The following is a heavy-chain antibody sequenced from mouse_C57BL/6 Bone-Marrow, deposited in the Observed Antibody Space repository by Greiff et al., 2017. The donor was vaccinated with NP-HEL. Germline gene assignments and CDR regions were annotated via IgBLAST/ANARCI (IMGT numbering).Heavy chain of an antibody. J-gene: IGHJ3*01. CDR1: GYTFTSYW. CDR3: ASLYYDYDSFAY. V-gene: IGHV1-64*01. Sequence: VKLQESGAELVKPGASVKLSCKASGYTFTSYWMHWVKQRPGQGLEWIGMIHPNSGSTNYNEKFKSKATLPVDKSSSTAYMQLSSLSSEDSAVYYCASLYYDYDSFAYWGQGTLVTVSA. CDR2: IHPNSGST. D-gene: IGHD2-4*01.